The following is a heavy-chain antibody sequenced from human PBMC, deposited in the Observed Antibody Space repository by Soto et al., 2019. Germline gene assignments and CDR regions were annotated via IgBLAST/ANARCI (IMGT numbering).Heavy chain of an antibody. J-gene: IGHJ5*01. D-gene: IGHD6-19*01. CDR2: INSDGAT. Sequence: GGSLRLSCAASGFTFSYYAMSWVRQSPGKGLEWVSVINSDGATYYADSVQGRFSISRDNSKSTLYLQMNSLSVEDTAIYYCASRPRGSVAGTLDSWGQGSLVTVS. CDR3: ASRPRGSVAGTLDS. V-gene: IGHV3-23*01. CDR1: GFTFSYYA.